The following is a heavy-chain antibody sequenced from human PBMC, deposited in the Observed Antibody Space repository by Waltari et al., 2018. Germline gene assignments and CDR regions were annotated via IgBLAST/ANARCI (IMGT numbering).Heavy chain of an antibody. CDR3: ARESGGGAPFDY. V-gene: IGHV4-59*01. Sequence: QVQLQESGPGLVKPSETLSLTCTVPGGSLSSYYWSWVLQPPGKGLEWIGYIYYSGSTNYNPSLKSRVTISVDTSKNQFSLKLSSVTAADTAVYYCARESGGGAPFDYWGQGTLVTVSS. CDR1: GGSLSSYY. D-gene: IGHD1-26*01. J-gene: IGHJ4*02. CDR2: IYYSGST.